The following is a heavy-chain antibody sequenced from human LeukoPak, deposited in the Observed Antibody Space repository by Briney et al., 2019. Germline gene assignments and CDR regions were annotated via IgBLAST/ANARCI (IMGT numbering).Heavy chain of an antibody. CDR3: AKGWRRFGELFVDY. D-gene: IGHD3-10*01. Sequence: SGGSLRLSCAASGFTFSTYEMNWVRQAPGKGLEWVAVISYDGSNKYYADSVKGRFTISRDNSKNTLYLQMNSLRAEDTAVYYCAKGWRRFGELFVDYWGQGTLVTVSS. CDR2: ISYDGSNK. J-gene: IGHJ4*02. CDR1: GFTFSTYE. V-gene: IGHV3-30*18.